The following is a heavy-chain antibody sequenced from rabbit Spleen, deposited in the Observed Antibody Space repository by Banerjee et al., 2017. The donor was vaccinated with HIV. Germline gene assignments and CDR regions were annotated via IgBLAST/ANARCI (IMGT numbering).Heavy chain of an antibody. V-gene: IGHV1S40*01. CDR3: ARNGAGSNFAFKL. CDR2: IYAGGSGST. D-gene: IGHD4-2*01. Sequence: QSLEESGGDLVQPEGSLTLTCTASGFSFSSRYYMCWVRQAPGKGLEWIACIYAGGSGSTYYASWAKGRFTISKTSSTTVTLQMTSLTAADTATYFCARNGAGSNFAFKLWGPGTLVTVS. CDR1: GFSFSSRYY. J-gene: IGHJ4*01.